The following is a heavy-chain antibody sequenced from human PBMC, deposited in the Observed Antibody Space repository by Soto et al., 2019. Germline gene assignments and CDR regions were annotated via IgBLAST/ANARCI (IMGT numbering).Heavy chain of an antibody. V-gene: IGHV1-69*13. D-gene: IGHD3-16*01. J-gene: IGHJ6*02. CDR1: GCTFSSYA. CDR2: IFSSFGTA. CDR3: ARVGDADKVSSYYNGMEV. Sequence: GAAVKVSCKASGCTFSSYAISGLRQPRGQELEGMGGIFSSFGTANYAHRLQGRVTITPHESTSAAYVELSSQSSERAAGCYFARVGDADKVSSYYNGMEVWGQGRTATVPS.